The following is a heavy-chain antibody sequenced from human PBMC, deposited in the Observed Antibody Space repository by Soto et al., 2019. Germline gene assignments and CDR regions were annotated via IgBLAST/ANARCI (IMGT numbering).Heavy chain of an antibody. CDR2: INHSGST. CDR1: GGSFSGYY. CDR3: ARLVGVKYYYYYYGMDV. D-gene: IGHD3-10*01. V-gene: IGHV4-34*01. J-gene: IGHJ6*02. Sequence: PSETLSLTCAVYGGSFSGYYWSWIRQPPGKGLEWIGEINHSGSTNYNPSLKSRVTISVDTSKNQFSLKLSSVTAADTAVYYCARLVGVKYYYYYYGMDVRGQGTTVTVSS.